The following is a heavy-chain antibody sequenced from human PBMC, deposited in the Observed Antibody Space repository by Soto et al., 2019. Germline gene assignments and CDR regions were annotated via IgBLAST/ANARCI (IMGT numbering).Heavy chain of an antibody. CDR1: GGTFSSYA. V-gene: IGHV1-69*12. J-gene: IGHJ4*02. CDR3: SREPVHRFQRAEPLPHLDY. CDR2: IIPIFGTA. Sequence: QVQLVQSGAEVKKPGSSVKVSCKASGGTFSSYAISWVRHAPGQGLEWMGGIIPIFGTANYAQQFQGRVTMTEDESTSSAYMALRSLRSEDTAVYYCSREPVHRFQRAEPLPHLDYWGQGNLVTVSS. D-gene: IGHD1-1*01.